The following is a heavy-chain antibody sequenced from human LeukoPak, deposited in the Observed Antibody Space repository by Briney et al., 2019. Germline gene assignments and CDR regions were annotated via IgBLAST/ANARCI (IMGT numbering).Heavy chain of an antibody. CDR2: IYHSGST. D-gene: IGHD3-22*01. J-gene: IGHJ4*02. V-gene: IGHV4-38-2*02. CDR1: GYSISRGYY. CDR3: ARDPDYYDPGY. Sequence: SETLSLTCTVCGYSISRGYYWAWIRQPPGKGLEWIGSIYHSGSTYYNPSLKSRVTISIDTSKSQFSLNLSSVTAADTAVYFCARDPDYYDPGYWGQGTLVTVSS.